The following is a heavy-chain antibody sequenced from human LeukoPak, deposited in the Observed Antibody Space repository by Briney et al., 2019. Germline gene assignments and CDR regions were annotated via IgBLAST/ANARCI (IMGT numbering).Heavy chain of an antibody. CDR2: IYSGGST. CDR1: GFTVSSSY. D-gene: IGHD3-3*01. J-gene: IGHJ4*02. V-gene: IGHV3-53*01. Sequence: PGGSLRLSCAASGFTVSSSYMSWVRQAPGKGLEWVSVIYSGGSTYYADSVKGRFTISRDNSKNTLYLQMNSLRAEDTAVYYCARGLADFWSGPIDYWGQGTLVTVSS. CDR3: ARGLADFWSGPIDY.